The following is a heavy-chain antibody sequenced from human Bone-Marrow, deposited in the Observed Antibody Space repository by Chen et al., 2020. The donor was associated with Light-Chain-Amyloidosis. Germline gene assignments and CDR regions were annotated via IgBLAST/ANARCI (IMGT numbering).Heavy chain of an antibody. Sequence: VQLEQSGPEVKKPGESLKISGKGSGYTFSNYWIGWVRQMPGKGLEWMGVIYPDDSDARYSPSFEGQVTISADKSITTAYLQWRSLKASDTAMYYCARRRDGYNFDYWGQGTLVTVSS. CDR1: GYTFSNYW. D-gene: IGHD5-12*01. J-gene: IGHJ4*02. CDR2: IYPDDSDA. CDR3: ARRRDGYNFDY. V-gene: IGHV5-51*01.